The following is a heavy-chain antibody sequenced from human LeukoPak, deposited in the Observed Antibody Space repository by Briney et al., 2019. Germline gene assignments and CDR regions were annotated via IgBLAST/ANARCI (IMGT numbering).Heavy chain of an antibody. CDR1: GFTVSSSY. J-gene: IGHJ4*02. CDR3: ARGDDDYVRYFDY. CDR2: IYSGGST. V-gene: IGHV3-53*01. D-gene: IGHD4-17*01. Sequence: GGSLRLSCAASGFTVSSSYMSWVRQAPGKGLEWVSLIYSGGSTYYADSVKGRFTISRDNAKNSLYLQMNSLRDEDTAVYYCARGDDDYVRYFDYWGQGTLVAVSS.